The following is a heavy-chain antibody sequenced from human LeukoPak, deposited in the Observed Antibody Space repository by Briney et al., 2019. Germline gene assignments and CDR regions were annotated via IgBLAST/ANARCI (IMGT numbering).Heavy chain of an antibody. CDR2: IRYDGSNK. V-gene: IGHV3-30*02. D-gene: IGHD3-10*01. CDR1: GFTFSTYG. J-gene: IGHJ4*02. Sequence: GGTLRLSCVASGFTFSTYGMHWVRQAPGKGLEWVAFIRYDGSNKYYADSVKGRFTISRDNSKNTLYLQMNSLRAEDTAVYYCAKLMVRGVIIDGQGDYWGQGTLVTVSS. CDR3: AKLMVRGVIIDGQGDY.